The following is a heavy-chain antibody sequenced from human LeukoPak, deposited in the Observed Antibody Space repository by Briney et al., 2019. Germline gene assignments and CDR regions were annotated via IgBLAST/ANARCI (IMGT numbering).Heavy chain of an antibody. D-gene: IGHD2/OR15-2a*01. J-gene: IGHJ3*02. V-gene: IGHV4-4*07. CDR3: ARDYGRCKSTECIDAFDI. Sequence: SETLSLTCAVSGGSISSYYWSWIRQPAGKGLEWIGRIYNTGSTNYNPSLKSRVTMSLDVSKNQFSLKLSSVTGADTAVYYCARDYGRCKSTECIDAFDIWGQGTLVTVSS. CDR2: IYNTGST. CDR1: GGSISSYY.